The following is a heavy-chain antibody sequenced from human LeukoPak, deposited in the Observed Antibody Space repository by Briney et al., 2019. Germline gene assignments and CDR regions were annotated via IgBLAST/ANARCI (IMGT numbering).Heavy chain of an antibody. CDR1: GGSISSYY. Sequence: PSQTLSLTCTVSGGSISSYYWSWIRQPPGKGLEWIGYIYYSGSTNYNPSLKSRVTISVDTSKNQFSLKLSSVTAADTAVYYCARWVPYYGDCVRDAFDIWGQGTMVTVSS. J-gene: IGHJ3*02. V-gene: IGHV4-59*08. CDR2: IYYSGST. D-gene: IGHD4-17*01. CDR3: ARWVPYYGDCVRDAFDI.